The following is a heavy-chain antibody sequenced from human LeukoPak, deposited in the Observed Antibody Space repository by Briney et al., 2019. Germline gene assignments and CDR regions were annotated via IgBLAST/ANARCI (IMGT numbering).Heavy chain of an antibody. D-gene: IGHD3-10*01. CDR3: AREDGFDFDY. CDR2: ISSSGSTI. J-gene: IGHJ4*02. V-gene: IGHV3-48*03. CDR1: GFTFSSYE. Sequence: GRSLRLSCAASGFTFSSYEMNWVRQAPGKGLEWVSYISSSGSTIYYADSVKGRFTISRDNAKNSLYLQMNSLRAEDTAVYYCAREDGFDFDYWGQGTLVTVSP.